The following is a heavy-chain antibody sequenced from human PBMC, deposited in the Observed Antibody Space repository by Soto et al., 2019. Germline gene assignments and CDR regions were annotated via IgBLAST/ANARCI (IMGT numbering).Heavy chain of an antibody. CDR1: GGTFSSYT. J-gene: IGHJ5*02. CDR3: ARDPSGHNWFAP. Sequence: VKVSCKASGGTFSSYTISWVRQAPGQGLEWMGRIIPILGIANYAQKFQGRVTITADKSTSTAYMELSSLRSEDTAVYDCARDPSGHNWFAPWGQGTLVPVDS. D-gene: IGHD6-25*01. CDR2: IIPILGIA. V-gene: IGHV1-69*10.